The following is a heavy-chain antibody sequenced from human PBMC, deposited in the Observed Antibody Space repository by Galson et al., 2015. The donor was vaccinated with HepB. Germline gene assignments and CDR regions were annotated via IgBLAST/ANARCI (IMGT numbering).Heavy chain of an antibody. Sequence: SLRLSCAASGFTFSNYGMHWVRQAPGKGLDWVAFTWYDGSNKFYLDSVKGRLTISRDNSKNTLFLQMNSLRAEDTAVYYCAKHHYDTSGSYFAGLDVWGQGTTVTVSS. D-gene: IGHD3-22*01. V-gene: IGHV3-33*03. CDR1: GFTFSNYG. J-gene: IGHJ6*02. CDR2: TWYDGSNK. CDR3: AKHHYDTSGSYFAGLDV.